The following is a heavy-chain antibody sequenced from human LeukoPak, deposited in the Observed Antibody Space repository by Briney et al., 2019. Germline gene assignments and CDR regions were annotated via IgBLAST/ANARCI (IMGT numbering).Heavy chain of an antibody. J-gene: IGHJ4*02. CDR2: IRYDGSNK. CDR1: GFTFSSYG. Sequence: GGSLRLSCAASGFTFSSYGMHWVRQAPGKGLEWVAFIRYDGSNKYYADSVKGRFTISRDNSKNTLYLQINSLRAEDTAVYYCAKDRSSYSSGWYFFDYWGQGTLVTVSS. CDR3: AKDRSSYSSGWYFFDY. D-gene: IGHD6-19*01. V-gene: IGHV3-30*02.